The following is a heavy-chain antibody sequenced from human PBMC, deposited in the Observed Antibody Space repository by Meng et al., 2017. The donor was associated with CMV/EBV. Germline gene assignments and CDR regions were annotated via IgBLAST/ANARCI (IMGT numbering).Heavy chain of an antibody. CDR1: GFTFSGSA. J-gene: IGHJ4*02. CDR3: AKDPSFEYSSSFDY. Sequence: GESLKISCAASGFTFSGSAMHWVRQAPGKGLEWVSAISGSGGSTYYADSVKGRFTISRDNSKNTLYLQMNSLRAEDTAVYYCAKDPSFEYSSSFDYWGQGTLVTVSS. CDR2: ISGSGGST. D-gene: IGHD6-6*01. V-gene: IGHV3-23*01.